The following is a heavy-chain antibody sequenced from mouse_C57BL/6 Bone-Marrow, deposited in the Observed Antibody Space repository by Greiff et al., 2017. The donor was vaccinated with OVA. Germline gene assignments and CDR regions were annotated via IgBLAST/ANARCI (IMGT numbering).Heavy chain of an antibody. CDR1: GFTFTDYY. CDR3: ARASDYYGTAY. V-gene: IGHV7-3*01. D-gene: IGHD1-1*01. Sequence: EVQVVESGGGLVQPGGSLSLSCAASGFTFTDYYMSWVRQPPGKALEWLGFIRNKANGYTTEYSASVKGRFTISRDNSQSILYLQMNALRAEDSATYYCARASDYYGTAYWGQGTLVTVSA. J-gene: IGHJ3*01. CDR2: IRNKANGYTT.